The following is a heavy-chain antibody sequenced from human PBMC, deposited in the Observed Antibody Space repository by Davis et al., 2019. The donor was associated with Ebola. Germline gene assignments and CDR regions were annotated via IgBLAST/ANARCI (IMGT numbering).Heavy chain of an antibody. D-gene: IGHD3-22*01. V-gene: IGHV1-2*06. CDR1: GYTFTGYY. J-gene: IGHJ4*02. CDR3: VRMGYYYDSSGYYSLFDY. CDR2: INPNSGGT. Sequence: AASVKVSCKASGYTFTGYYMHWVRQAPGQGLEWMGRINPNSGGTNYAQKFQGRVTMTRDTSISTAYMELSRLRSDDTAVYYCVRMGYYYDSSGYYSLFDYWGQGTLVTVSS.